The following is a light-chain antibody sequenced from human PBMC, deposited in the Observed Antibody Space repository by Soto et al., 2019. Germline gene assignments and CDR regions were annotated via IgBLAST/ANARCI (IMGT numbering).Light chain of an antibody. Sequence: DIQMTQSPSTLSASVGDRVTITCRASQNISPWLALFQQKPGKAPKLLISDASSLESGVPSRFSASGSGTEFTLTISSLQPDDFASYYCQQYNSFPWTFGQGTTVEIK. CDR3: QQYNSFPWT. J-gene: IGKJ1*01. V-gene: IGKV1-5*01. CDR2: DAS. CDR1: QNISPW.